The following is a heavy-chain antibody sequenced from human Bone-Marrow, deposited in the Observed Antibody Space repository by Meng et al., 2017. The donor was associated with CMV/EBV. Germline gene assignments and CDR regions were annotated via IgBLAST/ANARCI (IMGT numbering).Heavy chain of an antibody. J-gene: IGHJ4*02. CDR2: IYHSGST. CDR3: ARAPYYYDSSGYPDY. D-gene: IGHD3-22*01. Sequence: SETLSLTCTVSGYSISSGYYWGWIRQPPGKGLEWIGSIYHSGSTYYNPSLKSRVTISVDKSKNQFSLKLSSVTAADTAVYYCARAPYYYDSSGYPDYWGQGTLVTVSS. V-gene: IGHV4-38-2*02. CDR1: GYSISSGYY.